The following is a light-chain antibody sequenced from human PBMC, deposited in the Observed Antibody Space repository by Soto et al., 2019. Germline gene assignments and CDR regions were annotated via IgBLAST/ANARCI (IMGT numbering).Light chain of an antibody. J-gene: IGLJ2*01. CDR2: SNN. V-gene: IGLV1-40*01. Sequence: QSVLTQPPSVSGAPGQRVTISCTGSSSNIGAGYDVHWYQRLPGTAPKLLIYSNNNRPSGVPDRFSGSKSGTSASLAITGLQAEDEADYCCQSYDSSLSGVVFGGGTKLTVL. CDR3: QSYDSSLSGVV. CDR1: SSNIGAGYD.